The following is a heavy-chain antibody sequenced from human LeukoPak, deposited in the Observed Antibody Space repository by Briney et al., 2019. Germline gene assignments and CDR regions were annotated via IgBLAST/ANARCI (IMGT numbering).Heavy chain of an antibody. J-gene: IGHJ4*02. D-gene: IGHD1-26*01. Sequence: GGSLRLSCAASGFTFSGYAMTWVRQAPGKGLEWVSGISGSGGSTYYADSVKGRFTISRDNSKNTLYLQMNSLRAEDTAVYYCAKHSGSYYVAFNYWGQGTLVTVSS. CDR2: ISGSGGST. V-gene: IGHV3-23*01. CDR1: GFTFSGYA. CDR3: AKHSGSYYVAFNY.